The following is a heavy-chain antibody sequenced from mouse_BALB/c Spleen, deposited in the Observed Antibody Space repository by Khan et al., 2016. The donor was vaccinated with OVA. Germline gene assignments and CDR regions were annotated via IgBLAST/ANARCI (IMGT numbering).Heavy chain of an antibody. CDR2: IYPGTDNT. J-gene: IGHJ2*01. D-gene: IGHD3-1*01. Sequence: QVQLQQSGAELVRPGTSVKLSCKTSGYIFTSYWIHWVKQRSGQGLEWIARIYPGTDNTYYSEKFKDKATLTADKSSRTAYLQLSSLKSEDSAVFFCARKGAWYYFDYWGQGTTLTVSS. V-gene: IGHV1-76*01. CDR3: ARKGAWYYFDY. CDR1: GYIFTSYW.